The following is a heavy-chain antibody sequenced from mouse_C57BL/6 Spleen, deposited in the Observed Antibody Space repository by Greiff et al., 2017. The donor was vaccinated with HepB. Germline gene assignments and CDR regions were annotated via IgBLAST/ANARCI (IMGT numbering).Heavy chain of an antibody. V-gene: IGHV1-50*01. Sequence: VQLQQPGAELVKPGASVKLSCKASGYTFTSYWMQWVKQRPGQGLEWIGEIDPSDSYTNYNQKFKGKATLTVDTSSSTAYMQLSSLTSEDSAVYYCARHWDDWYFDVWGTGTTVTVSS. CDR1: GYTFTSYW. CDR3: ARHWDDWYFDV. D-gene: IGHD4-1*01. CDR2: IDPSDSYT. J-gene: IGHJ1*03.